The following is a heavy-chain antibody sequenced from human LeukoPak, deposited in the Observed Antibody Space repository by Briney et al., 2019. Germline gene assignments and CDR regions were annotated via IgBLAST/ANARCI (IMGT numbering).Heavy chain of an antibody. Sequence: GGSLRLSCAASGFTFSSHGINWVRQAPGKGLEWVAVIWNHGRTQYYADSVKGRFSISRDNSKNTVYLQMNSLRDEDTAVYYCARISGIYYDDLWGQGTLVTVSS. CDR1: GFTFSSHG. J-gene: IGHJ4*02. V-gene: IGHV3-33*01. CDR2: IWNHGRTQ. D-gene: IGHD3-10*01. CDR3: ARISGIYYDDL.